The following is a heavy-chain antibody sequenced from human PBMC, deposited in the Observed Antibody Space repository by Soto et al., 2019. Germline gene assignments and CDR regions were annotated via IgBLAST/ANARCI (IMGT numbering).Heavy chain of an antibody. CDR2: IDYSARA. V-gene: IGHV4-34*01. CDR1: GGSFSGYY. J-gene: IGHJ5*02. D-gene: IGHD6-19*01. Sequence: SETLSLTCAVQGGSFSGYYWSWIRQSPGKGLEWIGEIDYSARANYNPSLESRVTMSADTSKKEISLQLRSVSAADTAVYYCARGLAVDLWGQGTLVTVSS. CDR3: ARGLAVDL.